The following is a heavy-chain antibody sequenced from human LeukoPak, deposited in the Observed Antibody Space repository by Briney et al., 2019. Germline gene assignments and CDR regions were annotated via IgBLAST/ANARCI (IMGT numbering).Heavy chain of an antibody. CDR3: ARDFLHLGG. Sequence: GGSLRLSCTASKFTFSSYEMNWVRQAPGKGLEWVSYISDSGSLIYYADSVKGRFTISRDNAKNTLYLQMNSLRAEDTAVYYCARDFLHLGGWGQGTMVTVSS. D-gene: IGHD3-16*01. CDR2: ISDSGSLI. J-gene: IGHJ3*01. CDR1: KFTFSSYE. V-gene: IGHV3-48*03.